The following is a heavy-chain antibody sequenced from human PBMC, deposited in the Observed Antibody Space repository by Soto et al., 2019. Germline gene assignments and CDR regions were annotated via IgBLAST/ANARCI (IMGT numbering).Heavy chain of an antibody. D-gene: IGHD3-3*01. CDR2: MNPNSGNT. CDR3: ARGRGRFLEWLS. J-gene: IGHJ5*02. Sequence: ASVKVSCKASGYTFTSYDINLVRQATGQGLEWMGWMNPNSGNTGYAQKFQGRVTMTRNTSISTAYMELSSLRSEDTAVYYCARGRGRFLEWLSWGQGTLVTVSS. CDR1: GYTFTSYD. V-gene: IGHV1-8*01.